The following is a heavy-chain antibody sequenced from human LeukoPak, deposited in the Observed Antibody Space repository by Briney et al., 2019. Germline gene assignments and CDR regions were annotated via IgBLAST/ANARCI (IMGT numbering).Heavy chain of an antibody. CDR3: AREGYSSNWYDY. CDR2: ISYTGST. CDR1: GGSISSHY. J-gene: IGHJ5*01. V-gene: IGHV4-59*11. Sequence: SETLSLTCTVSGGSISSHYWAWIRQPPGKGLEWIGYISYTGSTNYNPSLKSRVTISVDTSKNQFSLKLRSVTAADTAVYYCAREGYSSNWYDYWGQGTLVTVSS. D-gene: IGHD6-13*01.